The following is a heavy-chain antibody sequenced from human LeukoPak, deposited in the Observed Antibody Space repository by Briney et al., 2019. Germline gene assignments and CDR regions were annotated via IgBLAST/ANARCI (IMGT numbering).Heavy chain of an antibody. Sequence: PGGSLRLSCAASGFTFSSYSMNWARQAPGKGLEWVAVISYDGSNKYYADSVKGRFTISRDNSKNTLYLQMNSLRAEDTAVYYCAKDHVPSAVGTMAPGYFDYWGQGTLVTVSS. CDR1: GFTFSSYS. V-gene: IGHV3-30*18. J-gene: IGHJ4*02. CDR3: AKDHVPSAVGTMAPGYFDY. CDR2: ISYDGSNK. D-gene: IGHD3-10*01.